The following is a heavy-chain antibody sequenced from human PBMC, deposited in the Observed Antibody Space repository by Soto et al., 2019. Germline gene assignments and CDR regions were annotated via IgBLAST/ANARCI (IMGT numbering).Heavy chain of an antibody. CDR1: GYIFTNHY. CDR2: INPSGGST. CDR3: ARADYYDSSVFYYDC. Sequence: QVQLVQSGAEVKKPGASVKVSCKASGYIFTNHYIHWVRQAPGQGLEWMGIINPSGGSTNYLQNFQGRIPMTRDTSRSKVYMELSSLRSEDTAVYFCARADYYDSSVFYYDCCGQGSLVTVSS. V-gene: IGHV1-46*01. J-gene: IGHJ4*02. D-gene: IGHD3-22*01.